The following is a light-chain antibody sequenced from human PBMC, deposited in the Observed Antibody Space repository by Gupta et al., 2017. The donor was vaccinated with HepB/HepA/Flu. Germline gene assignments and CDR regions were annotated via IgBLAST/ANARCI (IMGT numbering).Light chain of an antibody. CDR3: QAWDSSTVV. CDR1: KLGDKY. V-gene: IGLV3-1*01. CDR2: KDS. J-gene: IGLJ2*01. Sequence: SSELTQPPSVSVSPGQTASITCSGDKLGDKYACWYQQKPGQSPVLVIYKDSKRPAGIPDRFSASASGTTATLTMGGTQAGDEDYYYCQAWDSSTVVFGGGTKLTVL.